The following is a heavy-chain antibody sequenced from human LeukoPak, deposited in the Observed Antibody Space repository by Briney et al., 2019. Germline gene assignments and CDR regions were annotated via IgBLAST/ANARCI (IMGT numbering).Heavy chain of an antibody. J-gene: IGHJ3*02. CDR2: IYYSGST. V-gene: IGHV4-39*07. CDR1: GGSISSSSYY. Sequence: SETLSLTCTVSGGSISSSSYYWGWIRQPPGKGLEWIGSIYYSGSTNYNPSLKSRVTISVDTSKNQFSLKLSSVTAADTAVYYCARDQSGAHADAFDIWGQGTMVTVSS. D-gene: IGHD1-26*01. CDR3: ARDQSGAHADAFDI.